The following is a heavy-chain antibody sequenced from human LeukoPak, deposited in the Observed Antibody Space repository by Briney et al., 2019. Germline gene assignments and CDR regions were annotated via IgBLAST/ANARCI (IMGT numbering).Heavy chain of an antibody. CDR1: GFTFSSYG. D-gene: IGHD5-12*01. Sequence: PGRSLRLSCAASGFTFSSYGMHCVRQAPGKGPESVSAISPDGTTYYANSVKGRFTISGDNSQNTLYLQMGSLTTEDMAVYYCARESQGGSDYWGQGTLVTVSS. CDR3: ARESQGGSDY. J-gene: IGHJ4*02. CDR2: ISPDGTT. V-gene: IGHV3-64*01.